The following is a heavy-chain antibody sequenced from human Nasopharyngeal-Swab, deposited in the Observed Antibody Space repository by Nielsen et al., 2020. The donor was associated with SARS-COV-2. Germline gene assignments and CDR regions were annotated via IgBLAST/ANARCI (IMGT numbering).Heavy chain of an antibody. CDR3: AKDGDGSGSYGDYYYYYMDV. J-gene: IGHJ6*03. CDR1: GFTFSSYG. V-gene: IGHV3-30*18. CDR2: ISYDGSNK. Sequence: SLKISCAASGFTFSSYGMHWVRQAPGKGLEWVAVISYDGSNKYYADSVKGRFTISRDNSKNTLYLQMNSLRAEDMAVYYCAKDGDGSGSYGDYYYYYMDVWGKGTTVTVSS. D-gene: IGHD3-10*01.